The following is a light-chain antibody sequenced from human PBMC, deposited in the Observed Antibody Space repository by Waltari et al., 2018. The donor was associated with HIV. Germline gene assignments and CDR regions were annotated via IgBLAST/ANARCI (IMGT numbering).Light chain of an antibody. CDR3: VGWDGSRVAYV. J-gene: IGLJ1*01. V-gene: IGLV1-47*01. CDR2: KNY. CDR1: SSNTGNDN. Sequence: SGTPGQTVTISCSGGSSNTGNDNVYWYQQLPGMTPKLLIYKNYQRPSGIPDRFAGPKSGTTASLAISGVRPEDEADYYCVGWDGSRVAYVFGAGTTVTVL.